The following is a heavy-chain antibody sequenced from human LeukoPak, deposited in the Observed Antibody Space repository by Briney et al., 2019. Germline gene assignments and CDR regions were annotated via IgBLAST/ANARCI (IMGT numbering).Heavy chain of an antibody. CDR1: GGSFSGYH. D-gene: IGHD3-22*01. J-gene: IGHJ6*03. CDR3: ARGRHDITMIVVVMTSVSYYLDV. V-gene: IGHV4-34*01. CDR2: INPSGST. Sequence: SETLSLTCAVYGGSFSGYHWTWIRQSPGKGLEWIGDINPSGSTYYNPSLESRLTISVDTSKNQFALKLRSVTAADTAVYYCARGRHDITMIVVVMTSVSYYLDVWGKGTTVTVS.